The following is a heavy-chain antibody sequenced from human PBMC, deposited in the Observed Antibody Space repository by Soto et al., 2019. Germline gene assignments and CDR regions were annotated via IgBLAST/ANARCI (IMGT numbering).Heavy chain of an antibody. CDR1: GYTFTRYD. CDR3: ARVGTVTTDYYYYYMDV. D-gene: IGHD4-17*01. CDR2: MNPNSGNT. Sequence: GASVTVSCKASGYTFTRYDINWVRQATGQGLEWMGWMNPNSGNTGYAQKFQGRVTMTRNTSISTAYMELSSLRSEDTAVYYCARVGTVTTDYYYYYMDVWGKGTTVTVSS. J-gene: IGHJ6*03. V-gene: IGHV1-8*01.